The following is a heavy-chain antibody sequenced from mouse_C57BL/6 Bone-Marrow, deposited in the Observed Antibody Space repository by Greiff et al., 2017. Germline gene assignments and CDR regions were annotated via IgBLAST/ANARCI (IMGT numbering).Heavy chain of an antibody. J-gene: IGHJ1*03. D-gene: IGHD2-1*01. Sequence: VQLQQPGAELVKPGASVKLSCKASGYTFTSYWMHWVKQRPGQGLEWIGMIHPNSGSTNYNEKFKSKATLTVDKSSSTAYMQLSSLTSEDSAVYYCARLVDYGNLYWYFDVWGTGTTVTVSS. CDR2: IHPNSGST. V-gene: IGHV1-64*01. CDR3: ARLVDYGNLYWYFDV. CDR1: GYTFTSYW.